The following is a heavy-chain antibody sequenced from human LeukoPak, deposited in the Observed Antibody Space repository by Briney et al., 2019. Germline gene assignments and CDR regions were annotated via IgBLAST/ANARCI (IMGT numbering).Heavy chain of an antibody. Sequence: GGSLRLSCAASGFTFSGYWMHWVRQAPGKGLVWVSRISSDGRSTNYADSVKGRFTISRDNAKNTLYPQMNSLRAEDTAVYYCASDTVDTALGIDYWGQGTLVTVSS. V-gene: IGHV3-74*01. D-gene: IGHD5-18*01. CDR2: ISSDGRST. CDR1: GFTFSGYW. J-gene: IGHJ4*02. CDR3: ASDTVDTALGIDY.